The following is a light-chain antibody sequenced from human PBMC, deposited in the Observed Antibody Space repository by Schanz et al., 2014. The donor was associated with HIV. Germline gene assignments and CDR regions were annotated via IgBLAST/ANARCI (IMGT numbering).Light chain of an antibody. V-gene: IGLV2-8*01. CDR3: SSYTSSSTVV. CDR1: SSDVGGYNY. J-gene: IGLJ2*01. CDR2: DVS. Sequence: QSVLTQPASVSGSPGQSVTISCTGTSSDVGGYNYVSWYQQHAGKAPKLMIFDVSKRPSGVPDRFSGSKSGNTASLTVSGLQAEDEADYYCSSYTSSSTVVFGGGTKLTVL.